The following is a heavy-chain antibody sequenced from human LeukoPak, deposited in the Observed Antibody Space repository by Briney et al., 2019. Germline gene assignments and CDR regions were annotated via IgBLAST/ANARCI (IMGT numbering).Heavy chain of an antibody. J-gene: IGHJ4*02. CDR1: GFTFRSYA. D-gene: IGHD3-10*01. Sequence: PGRSLRLSCAASGFTFRSYAMHWVRQAPGKGLEWVAVISNDGTNKNYADSVKGRITISRDFSKNTLFLLMNSLRAEDTAIYYCARHDGSGYYYPLDQWGQGTLVTVSS. CDR2: ISNDGTNK. CDR3: ARHDGSGYYYPLDQ. V-gene: IGHV3-30-3*01.